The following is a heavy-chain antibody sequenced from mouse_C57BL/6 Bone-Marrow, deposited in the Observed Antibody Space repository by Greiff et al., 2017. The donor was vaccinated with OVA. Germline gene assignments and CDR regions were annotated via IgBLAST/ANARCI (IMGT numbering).Heavy chain of an antibody. Sequence: VQLQQSGPVLVKPGASVKMSCKASGYTFTDYYMNWVKQSHGKSLEWIGVINPYNGGTSYNQKFKGKATLTVDKSSSTAYMELNSLTSEDSAVYYGARPQDYGSSPFAYWGQGTLVTVSA. V-gene: IGHV1-19*01. CDR2: INPYNGGT. CDR1: GYTFTDYY. J-gene: IGHJ3*01. D-gene: IGHD1-1*01. CDR3: ARPQDYGSSPFAY.